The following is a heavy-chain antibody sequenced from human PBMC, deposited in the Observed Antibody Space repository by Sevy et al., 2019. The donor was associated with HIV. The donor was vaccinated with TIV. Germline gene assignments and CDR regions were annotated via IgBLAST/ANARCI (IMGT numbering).Heavy chain of an antibody. Sequence: SETLSLTCTVSGGSISSGDYYWSWIRQPPGKGLEWIGYIYYSGSTYYNPSLKSRVTISVDTSKNQFSLKLSSVTAADTAVYYSARAEMATIIGTYFDYWGQGTLVTVSS. V-gene: IGHV4-30-4*01. D-gene: IGHD5-12*01. CDR2: IYYSGST. CDR3: ARAEMATIIGTYFDY. J-gene: IGHJ4*02. CDR1: GGSISSGDYY.